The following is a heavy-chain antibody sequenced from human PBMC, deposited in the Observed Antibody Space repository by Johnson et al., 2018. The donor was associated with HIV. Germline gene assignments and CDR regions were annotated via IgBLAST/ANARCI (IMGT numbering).Heavy chain of an antibody. CDR1: GFTFSSYW. D-gene: IGHD2-21*01. CDR2: INSAGSST. V-gene: IGHV3-74*02. CDR3: ARHTGYDAFDI. Sequence: EVQLVESGGGLVQPGGSLRLSCAASGFTFSSYWMHWVRQAPGKGLLWVSRINSAGSSTGYADSVKGRFTISRDNAKNTLYLQMNSLRAEDTAVYYCARHTGYDAFDIWGQGTMVTVSS. J-gene: IGHJ3*02.